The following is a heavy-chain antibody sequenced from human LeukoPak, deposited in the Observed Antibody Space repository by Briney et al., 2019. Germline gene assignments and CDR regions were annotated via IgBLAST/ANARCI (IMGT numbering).Heavy chain of an antibody. CDR1: GFTFSSYS. J-gene: IGHJ4*02. Sequence: GGSLRLSCAASGFTFSSYSMNWVRQAPGKGLEWASSISSSSTYIYYADSLKGRFTISRDNSKNTLYLQMNSLRADDTAVYYCAKDKDAGYSSSWTGFDYWGQGTLVTVSS. CDR3: AKDKDAGYSSSWTGFDY. D-gene: IGHD6-13*01. V-gene: IGHV3-21*01. CDR2: ISSSSTYI.